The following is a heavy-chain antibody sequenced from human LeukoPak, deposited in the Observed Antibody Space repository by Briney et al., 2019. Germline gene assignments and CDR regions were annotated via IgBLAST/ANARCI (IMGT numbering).Heavy chain of an antibody. V-gene: IGHV3-23*01. J-gene: IGHJ3*02. Sequence: PGGSLRLFCAASGFTFNNYGVNWVRQAPGKGLEWVSGISGNGDTRYYADSVKGRFTISRDNSKNTLFMQMNSLTAEDTAMYYYAKDLEYYNSFACDIWGQGTMVTISS. CDR2: ISGNGDTR. CDR1: GFTFNNYG. D-gene: IGHD3-3*01. CDR3: AKDLEYYNSFACDI.